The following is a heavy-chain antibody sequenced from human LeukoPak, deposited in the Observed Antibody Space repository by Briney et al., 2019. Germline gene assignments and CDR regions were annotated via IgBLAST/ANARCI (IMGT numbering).Heavy chain of an antibody. CDR1: GFTFSNNG. D-gene: IGHD3-10*01. Sequence: GRSLRLSCAASGFTFSNNGIHWVRQAPGKGLEWVAIIWSDGSNKYYADSVKGRFTISRDNSKNTLYLQMNSLRAEDTAVYYCARALFAGAFYGMDVWGQGTTVTVSS. V-gene: IGHV3-33*01. J-gene: IGHJ6*02. CDR2: IWSDGSNK. CDR3: ARALFAGAFYGMDV.